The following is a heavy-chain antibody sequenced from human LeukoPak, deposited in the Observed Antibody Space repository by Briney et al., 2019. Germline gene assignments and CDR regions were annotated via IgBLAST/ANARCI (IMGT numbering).Heavy chain of an antibody. D-gene: IGHD3-3*01. J-gene: IGHJ4*02. Sequence: GGSLRLSCAASGFTFSSYAMSWVRQAPGKGLEWVSAISGSGGSTYYADSVKGRFTISRDNSKNTLYLQMNSLRAEDTAVYYSAKSDFWSGYEYYFDYWGQGTLVTVSS. CDR2: ISGSGGST. CDR3: AKSDFWSGYEYYFDY. CDR1: GFTFSSYA. V-gene: IGHV3-23*01.